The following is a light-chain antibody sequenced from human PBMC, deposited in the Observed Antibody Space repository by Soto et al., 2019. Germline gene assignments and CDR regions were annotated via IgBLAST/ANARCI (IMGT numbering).Light chain of an antibody. J-gene: IGKJ5*01. CDR2: DAS. Sequence: ETVLTQSPATLSLSPGERATLSCRASQSVDIYLAWYQQKPGQAPRLLIYDASNRATGIPARFSGSGSGTDFTLTISSLEPEDFAFYYCQQRKYWPPLTFGQGTRLEIK. CDR3: QQRKYWPPLT. CDR1: QSVDIY. V-gene: IGKV3-11*01.